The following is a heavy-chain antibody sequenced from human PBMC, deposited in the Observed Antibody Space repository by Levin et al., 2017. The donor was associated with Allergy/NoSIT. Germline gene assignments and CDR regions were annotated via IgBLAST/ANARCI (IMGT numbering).Heavy chain of an antibody. CDR1: GGSISSYY. CDR2: IYYSGST. CDR3: ARRSVGVGSGYYQPLSHWYFDL. Sequence: PSETLSLTCTVSGGSISSYYWSWIRQPPGKGLEWIGYIYYSGSTNYNPSLKSRVTISVDTSKNQFSLKLSSVTAADTAVYYCARRSVGVGSGYYQPLSHWYFDLWGRGTLVTVSS. J-gene: IGHJ2*01. V-gene: IGHV4-59*01. D-gene: IGHD3-22*01.